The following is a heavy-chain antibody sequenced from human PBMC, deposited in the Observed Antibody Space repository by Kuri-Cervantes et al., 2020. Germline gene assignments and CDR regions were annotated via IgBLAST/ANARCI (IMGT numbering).Heavy chain of an antibody. D-gene: IGHD5-24*01. CDR3: ARVRDGYSYSYFDY. V-gene: IGHV1-8*01. Sequence: ASVKVSCKASGYTFTSYDINWVRQATGQGLEWMGWMNPNSGNTGYAQTFQGRVTMTRDTSSTTVYMELSSLRSEDTAVYYCARVRDGYSYSYFDYWGQGTLVTVSS. CDR2: MNPNSGNT. CDR1: GYTFTSYD. J-gene: IGHJ4*02.